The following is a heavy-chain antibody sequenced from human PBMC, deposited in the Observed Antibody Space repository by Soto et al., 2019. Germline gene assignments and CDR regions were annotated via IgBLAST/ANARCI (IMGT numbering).Heavy chain of an antibody. J-gene: IGHJ4*02. CDR2: IYHSGST. CDR3: ARGITTVTTIDY. D-gene: IGHD4-4*01. Sequence: PSETLSLTCAVSGGSISSGGYSCSWIRQPPGKGLEWIGYIYHSGSTYYNPSLKSRVTISVDRSKNQFSLKLSSVTAADTAVYYCARGITTVTTIDYWGQGTLVTVSS. V-gene: IGHV4-30-2*01. CDR1: GGSISSGGYS.